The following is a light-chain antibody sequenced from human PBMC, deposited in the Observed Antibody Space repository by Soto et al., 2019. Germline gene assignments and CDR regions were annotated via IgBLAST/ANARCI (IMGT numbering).Light chain of an antibody. CDR1: SSDVGGYNF. CDR3: TSYAGSNGPVV. V-gene: IGLV2-8*01. Sequence: QSVLTQPPSASGSPGQSVTISCTGTSSDVGGYNFVSWYQQHPGKAPKLMIYEVSKRPSGVPDRSAGSKSGNTASLTVSGLQADDEADYYCTSYAGSNGPVVFGGGTKLTVL. CDR2: EVS. J-gene: IGLJ2*01.